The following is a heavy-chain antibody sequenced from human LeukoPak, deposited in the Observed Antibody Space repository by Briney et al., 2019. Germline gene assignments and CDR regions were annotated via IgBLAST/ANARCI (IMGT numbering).Heavy chain of an antibody. Sequence: GGSLRLSCAASGFTFSSYAMSWVRQAPGKGLEWVSAISGSGGSTYYADSVKGRFTISRDNSKNTLYLQMNSLRTEDTAVYYCAKGSYYDSSGSFYFDYWGQGTLVTVSS. CDR2: ISGSGGST. D-gene: IGHD3-22*01. V-gene: IGHV3-23*01. CDR1: GFTFSSYA. CDR3: AKGSYYDSSGSFYFDY. J-gene: IGHJ4*02.